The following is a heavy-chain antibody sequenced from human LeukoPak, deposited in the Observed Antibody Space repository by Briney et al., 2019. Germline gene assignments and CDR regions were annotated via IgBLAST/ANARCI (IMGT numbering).Heavy chain of an antibody. J-gene: IGHJ4*02. V-gene: IGHV3-7*03. CDR3: AREEVRSFDN. D-gene: IGHD5-24*01. CDR1: GFMFSSYW. CDR2: IKQDGSEK. Sequence: GGSLSLSCAASGFMFSSYWMTWVRQAPGKGLEWVANIKQDGSEKYYMSSVRGRFTISRDNAKNSLYLQMNNVRAEDTAVYYCAREEVRSFDNRGQGTLVTVSS.